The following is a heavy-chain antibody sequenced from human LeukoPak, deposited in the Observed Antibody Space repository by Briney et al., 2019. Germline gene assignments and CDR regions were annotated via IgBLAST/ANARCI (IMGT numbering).Heavy chain of an antibody. V-gene: IGHV3-9*01. CDR3: AKDSEFGGNVNWYFDL. Sequence: GGSLRLSCAASGFTFDDYVMHWVRQAPGKGLECVSGISWNSDNIGYADSLKGRFTISRDNAKNSLYLQMNSLRAEDTALYYCAKDSEFGGNVNWYFDLWGRGTLVTVSS. CDR1: GFTFDDYV. D-gene: IGHD4-23*01. J-gene: IGHJ2*01. CDR2: ISWNSDNI.